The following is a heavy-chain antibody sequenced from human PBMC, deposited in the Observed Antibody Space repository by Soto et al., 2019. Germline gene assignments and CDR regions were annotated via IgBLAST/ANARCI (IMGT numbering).Heavy chain of an antibody. Sequence: PSETLSLTCAVYGGSFSGYYWSWIRQPPGKGLEWIGEINHSGSTNYNPSLKSRVTISVDTSKNQFSLKLSSVTAADTAVYYCARGITMIEAWGQGTLDTVSS. CDR3: ARGITMIEA. CDR1: GGSFSGYY. CDR2: INHSGST. J-gene: IGHJ5*02. D-gene: IGHD3-22*01. V-gene: IGHV4-34*01.